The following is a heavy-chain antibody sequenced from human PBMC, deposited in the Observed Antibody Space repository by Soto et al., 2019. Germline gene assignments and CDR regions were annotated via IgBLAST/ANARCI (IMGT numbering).Heavy chain of an antibody. CDR1: GGSISSGGYY. CDR3: ARGPRDVYYYYGMDV. J-gene: IGHJ6*02. V-gene: IGHV4-31*03. CDR2: IYYSGST. Sequence: PSETLSLTCTVSGGSISSGGYYWSWIRQHPGKGLEWIGYIYYSGSTYYNPSLKSRVTISVDTSKNQFSLKLSSVTAADTAVDYCARGPRDVYYYYGMDVWGQGTTVTVS. D-gene: IGHD2-21*02.